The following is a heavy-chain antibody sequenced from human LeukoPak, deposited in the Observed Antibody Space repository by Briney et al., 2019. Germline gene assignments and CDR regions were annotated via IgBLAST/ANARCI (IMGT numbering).Heavy chain of an antibody. CDR2: IYYSGTT. CDR3: ARGVYIAAAQYGY. J-gene: IGHJ4*02. V-gene: IGHV4-59*01. D-gene: IGHD6-13*01. Sequence: SETLSLTCTVSGGSISSYYWSWIWQPPGKGLEWIGDIYYSGTTNYNPSLKSRVTISVDTSKNQFSLKLSSVTAADTAVYYCARGVYIAAAQYGYWGQGTLVTVSS. CDR1: GGSISSYY.